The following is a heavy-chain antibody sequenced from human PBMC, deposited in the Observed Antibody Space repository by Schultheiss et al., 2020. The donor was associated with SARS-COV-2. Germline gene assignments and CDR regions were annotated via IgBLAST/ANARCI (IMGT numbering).Heavy chain of an antibody. CDR1: GGSFSDYY. CDR3: ARGSIAARPPNYYYYGMDV. V-gene: IGHV4-34*01. Sequence: SQTLSLTCAVSGGSFSDYYWSCIRQPPGKGLEWIGEINHSGNTNYNPSLKSRVTMSVDTSKKQFSLKLTSVSAADTAVYYCARGSIAARPPNYYYYGMDVWGQGTTVTVSS. D-gene: IGHD6-6*01. CDR2: INHSGNT. J-gene: IGHJ6*02.